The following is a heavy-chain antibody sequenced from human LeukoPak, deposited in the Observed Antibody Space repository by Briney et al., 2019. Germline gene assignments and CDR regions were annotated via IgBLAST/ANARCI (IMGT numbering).Heavy chain of an antibody. J-gene: IGHJ4*02. Sequence: ASVKVSCKASGYTFTSYGISWVRQAPGQGLEWMGWISAYNGNTNYAQKLQGRVTMTTDTSTSTAYMELRSLRSDDTAVYYCARDSRYSSSTHLDYWGQGTLVTVSS. CDR3: ARDSRYSSSTHLDY. V-gene: IGHV1-18*01. CDR1: GYTFTSYG. CDR2: ISAYNGNT. D-gene: IGHD6-6*01.